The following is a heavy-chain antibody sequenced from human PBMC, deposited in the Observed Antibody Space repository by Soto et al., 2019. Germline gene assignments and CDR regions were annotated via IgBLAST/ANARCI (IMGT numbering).Heavy chain of an antibody. J-gene: IGHJ3*02. CDR1: EFTFSSYA. V-gene: IGHV3-64D*06. D-gene: IGHD2-2*02. CDR2: ISSNGGST. Sequence: GGSLRLSCSASEFTFSSYAMHWVRQAPGKGLEYVSAISSNGGSTSYADSVNGRFTISRDNSRNTLYLQMSSLRVEDTALYYCVKALSARYNSAKAFDMWGQGTMVTVSS. CDR3: VKALSARYNSAKAFDM.